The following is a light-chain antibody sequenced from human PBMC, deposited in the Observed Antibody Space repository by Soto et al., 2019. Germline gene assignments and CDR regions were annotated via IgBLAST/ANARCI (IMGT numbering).Light chain of an antibody. CDR1: QSVISSD. J-gene: IGKJ2*01. V-gene: IGKV3-20*01. CDR2: GAS. Sequence: EVVLPQSPGTLSSSPGERATLSCRASQSVISSDLAWYHQKPAQARRLLMYGASSRATGIPDRFSGSGSGTDFTLTISRLEPEGFATDYCQQYGNSPHTFGQGTELEIK. CDR3: QQYGNSPHT.